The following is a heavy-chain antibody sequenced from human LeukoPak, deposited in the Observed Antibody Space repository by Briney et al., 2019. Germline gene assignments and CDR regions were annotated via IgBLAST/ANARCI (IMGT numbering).Heavy chain of an antibody. CDR3: ASLPGYYDSSGYYP. D-gene: IGHD3-22*01. V-gene: IGHV3-20*04. CDR2: INWNGGST. CDR1: GFTFDDYG. Sequence: PGGSLRLSCAASGFTFDDYGMSWVRQAPGKGLEWVSGINWNGGSTGYADSVKGRFTISRDNAKHSLYLQMNRLRAEDTALYYCASLPGYYDSSGYYPWGQGTLVTVSS. J-gene: IGHJ5*02.